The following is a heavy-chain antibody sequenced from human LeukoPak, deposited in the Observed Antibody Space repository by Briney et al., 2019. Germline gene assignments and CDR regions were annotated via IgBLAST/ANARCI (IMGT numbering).Heavy chain of an antibody. CDR3: ARGVTI. D-gene: IGHD3-10*01. Sequence: RVPWAESGVTLNSEEIDWGRHAQRKGLVWVSRINSDGSSTSYADSVKGRFTISRDNAKNTLYLQMNSLRAEDTAVYYCARGVTIWGQGTLVTVSS. V-gene: IGHV3-74*01. J-gene: IGHJ4*02. CDR2: INSDGSST. CDR1: GVTLNSEE.